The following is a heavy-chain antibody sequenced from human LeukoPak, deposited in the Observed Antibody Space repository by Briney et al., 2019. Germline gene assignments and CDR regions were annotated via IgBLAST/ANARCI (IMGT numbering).Heavy chain of an antibody. J-gene: IGHJ4*02. CDR2: IYPGDSDT. Sequence: GESLKISXKGSGYSFTSYWIGWVRQMPGKGLEWMGIIYPGDSDTRYSPSFQGQVTISADKSISTAYLQWSSLKASDTAMYYCARHPYGYSSGWSHPFDYWGQGTLVTVSS. D-gene: IGHD6-19*01. CDR1: GYSFTSYW. V-gene: IGHV5-51*01. CDR3: ARHPYGYSSGWSHPFDY.